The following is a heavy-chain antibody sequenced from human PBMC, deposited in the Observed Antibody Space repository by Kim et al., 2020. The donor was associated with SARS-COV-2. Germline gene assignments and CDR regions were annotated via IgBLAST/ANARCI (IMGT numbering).Heavy chain of an antibody. CDR3: AKDFIAVADNYYYYGMDV. V-gene: IGHV3-23*01. J-gene: IGHJ6*02. Sequence: VKGRFTIARDNSKNTVYLQMNSLRAEDTAVYYCAKDFIAVADNYYYYGMDVWGQGTMVTVSS. D-gene: IGHD6-13*01.